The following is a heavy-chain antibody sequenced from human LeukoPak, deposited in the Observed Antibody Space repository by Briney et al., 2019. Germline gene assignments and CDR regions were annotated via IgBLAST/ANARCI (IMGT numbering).Heavy chain of an antibody. CDR1: GFTFSSYW. Sequence: GGSLRLSCAASGFTFSSYWMHWVRQAPGKGLVWVSRINSDGSSTSYADSVKGRFTISRDNAKNTLYLQMNSLRAEDTAVYYGARVKAAHYDFWSGYYDAFDIWGQGTMVTVSS. J-gene: IGHJ3*02. CDR2: INSDGSST. CDR3: ARVKAAHYDFWSGYYDAFDI. V-gene: IGHV3-74*01. D-gene: IGHD3-3*01.